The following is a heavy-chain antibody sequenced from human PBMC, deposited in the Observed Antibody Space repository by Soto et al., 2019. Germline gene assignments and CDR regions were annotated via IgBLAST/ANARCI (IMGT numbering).Heavy chain of an antibody. CDR2: IDSDGSST. D-gene: IGHD3-10*01. J-gene: IGHJ6*02. CDR1: GFTFISYW. Sequence: GGSLRLSCAASGFTFISYWMHCFRQSPLKGLVWVSRIDSDGSSTSYADSVKGRFTISRDNAKNTLYLQMNSRRAEDTAVYYCARDPPPSYYSYAGMDVWGQGTTVTVSS. V-gene: IGHV3-74*01. CDR3: ARDPPPSYYSYAGMDV.